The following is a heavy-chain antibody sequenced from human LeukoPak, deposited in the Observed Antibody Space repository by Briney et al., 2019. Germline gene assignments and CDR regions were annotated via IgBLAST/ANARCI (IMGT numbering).Heavy chain of an antibody. CDR3: ARHDASGWSGNWFDL. V-gene: IGHV4-39*01. Sequence: TSETLSLTCTVSGGSISSSSYYWGWIRQPPGKGLEWIGSIYYSGSTYYNPSLKSRVTISVDTPKNQFSLKLSSVTAADTAVYYCARHDASGWSGNWFDLWGQGTLVTVSS. J-gene: IGHJ5*02. D-gene: IGHD6-19*01. CDR2: IYYSGST. CDR1: GGSISSSSYY.